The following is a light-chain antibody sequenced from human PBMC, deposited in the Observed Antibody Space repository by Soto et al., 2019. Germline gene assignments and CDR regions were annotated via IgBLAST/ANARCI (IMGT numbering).Light chain of an antibody. J-gene: IGKJ1*01. V-gene: IGKV3-20*01. CDR1: QSVSSY. CDR3: QQYGSSRWT. CDR2: DAS. Sequence: EIVMTQSPATLSVSPGERATLSCRASQSVSSYLAWYQQKPGQAPRLLIYDASNRATGIPDRFSGSGSGTDFTLTISRLEPEDFAVYYCQQYGSSRWTFGQGTKV.